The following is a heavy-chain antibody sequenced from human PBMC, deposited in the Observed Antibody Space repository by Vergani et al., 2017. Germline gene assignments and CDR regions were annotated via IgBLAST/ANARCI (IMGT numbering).Heavy chain of an antibody. Sequence: QVQLVQSGAEVKKPGSSVKVSCKASGGTFSSYAMSWVRQAPGQGLEWMGGIIPIFGTANYAQKFQGKVTITADESTSTAYMELSSLRSEDTGVYYCARECGAETTRGDCWFDHWGQGTLVTVSS. D-gene: IGHD2-21*01. V-gene: IGHV1-69*12. CDR2: IIPIFGTA. J-gene: IGHJ5*02. CDR1: GGTFSSYA. CDR3: ARECGAETTRGDCWFDH.